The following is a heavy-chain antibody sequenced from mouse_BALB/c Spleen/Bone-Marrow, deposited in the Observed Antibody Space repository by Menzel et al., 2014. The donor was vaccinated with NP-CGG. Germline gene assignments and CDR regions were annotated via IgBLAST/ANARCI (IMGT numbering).Heavy chain of an antibody. J-gene: IGHJ2*01. CDR1: GFTFSSFA. CDR2: ISSGSSTI. V-gene: IGHV5-17*02. D-gene: IGHD1-1*01. Sequence: EVQLVESGGGLVQPGGSRKLSCAASGFTFSSFAMHWVRQAPEKGLEWVAYISSGSSTIYYADTVTGRFTISRDNPKNTLFLQMTSLRSEDTAMYYCARSGSSSGYFDYWGQGTTLTVSS. CDR3: ARSGSSSGYFDY.